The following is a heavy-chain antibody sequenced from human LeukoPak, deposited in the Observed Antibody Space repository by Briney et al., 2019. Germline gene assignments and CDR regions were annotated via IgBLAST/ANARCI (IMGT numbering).Heavy chain of an antibody. J-gene: IGHJ5*02. CDR2: INHSGST. CDR1: GGSFSGYY. Sequence: SETLSLTCAVYGGSFSGYYWSWIRQPPGKGLEWIGEINHSGSTNYNPSLKSRDTISVDTSKNQISLKLSSVTAADTAVYYCARESGTGIGWFDPWGQGTLVTVSS. V-gene: IGHV4-34*01. CDR3: ARESGTGIGWFDP. D-gene: IGHD1-26*01.